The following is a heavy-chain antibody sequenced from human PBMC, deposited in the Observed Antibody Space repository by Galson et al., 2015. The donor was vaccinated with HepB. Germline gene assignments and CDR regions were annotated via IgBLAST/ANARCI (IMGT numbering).Heavy chain of an antibody. Sequence: SLRLSCAASGFTFSNYAFHWVRQAPGKGLEWVALISYGGITKYYADSLKGRFTISRDKSKNTLFLQMNNLRGEDTALYYCASLETRGMTTMPFDYWGQGTLVTVSS. CDR3: ASLETRGMTTMPFDY. D-gene: IGHD5-24*01. V-gene: IGHV3-30-3*02. J-gene: IGHJ4*02. CDR2: ISYGGITK. CDR1: GFTFSNYA.